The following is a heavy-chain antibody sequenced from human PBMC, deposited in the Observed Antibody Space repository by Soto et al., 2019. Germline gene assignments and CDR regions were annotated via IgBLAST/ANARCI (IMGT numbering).Heavy chain of an antibody. CDR3: ARTLSGGFDY. CDR1: GDSLTRNY. CDR2: IHNGRTT. Sequence: QVQLQESGPGLVKPSETLSLTCTVSGDSLTRNYWSWIRQSPGKGLEWLAFIHNGRTTNYNPSLVGRVSTSVDTSKSQLSLNLNSVTAADTAVYYCARTLSGGFDYWGQGTLVTVSS. J-gene: IGHJ4*02. V-gene: IGHV4-59*01.